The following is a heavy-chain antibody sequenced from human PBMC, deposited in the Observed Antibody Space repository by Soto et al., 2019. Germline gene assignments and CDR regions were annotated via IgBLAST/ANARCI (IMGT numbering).Heavy chain of an antibody. V-gene: IGHV3-21*01. CDR1: GFTFSSYS. CDR3: ARDRYYGSGSYPITDY. Sequence: LRLSCAASGFTFSSYSMNWVRQAPGKGLEWVSSISSSSSYIYYADSVKGRFTISRDNAKNSLYLQMNSLRAEDTAVYYCARDRYYGSGSYPITDYWGQGTLVTVSS. D-gene: IGHD3-10*01. CDR2: ISSSSSYI. J-gene: IGHJ4*02.